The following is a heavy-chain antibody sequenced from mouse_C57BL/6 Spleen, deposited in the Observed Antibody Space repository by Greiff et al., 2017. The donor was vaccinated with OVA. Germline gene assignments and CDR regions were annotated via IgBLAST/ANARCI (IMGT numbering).Heavy chain of an antibody. CDR3: VRQVTTGFDY. D-gene: IGHD1-1*01. CDR2: IRSKSNNYAT. J-gene: IGHJ2*01. CDR1: GFSFNTYA. V-gene: IGHV10-1*01. Sequence: EVQLVESGGGLVQPKGSLKLSCAASGFSFNTYAMNWVRQAPGKGLEWVARIRSKSNNYATYYADSVKDRFTISRDDSESMLYLQMNNLKTEDTAMYYCVRQVTTGFDYWGQGTTLTVSS.